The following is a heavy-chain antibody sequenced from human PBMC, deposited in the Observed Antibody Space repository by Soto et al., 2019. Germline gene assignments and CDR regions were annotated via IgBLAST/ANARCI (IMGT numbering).Heavy chain of an antibody. V-gene: IGHV4-61*01. J-gene: IGHJ5*02. CDR3: ARDLGGGYSYGYQLTIGWFDP. CDR1: GGSVSSGSYY. Sequence: SETLSLTCTVSGGSVSSGSYYWSWIRQPPGKGLEWIGYIYYSGSTNYNPSLKSRVTISVDTSKNQFSLKLRSVTAADTAVYYCARDLGGGYSYGYQLTIGWFDPWGQGTLVTVSS. D-gene: IGHD5-18*01. CDR2: IYYSGST.